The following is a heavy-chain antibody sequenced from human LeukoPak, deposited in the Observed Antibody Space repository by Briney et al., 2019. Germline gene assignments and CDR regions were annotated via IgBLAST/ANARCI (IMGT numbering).Heavy chain of an antibody. Sequence: PGGSLTLSCAASGFTVSSNYISWVRRAPPKGLEWVSVIFSGGTTYYAYSVNGRFTISRDNSKNTLYLQMNSLRAEDTAVYYCAREGNYYDMDVWGQGTTVTVSS. V-gene: IGHV3-53*01. J-gene: IGHJ6*02. CDR3: AREGNYYDMDV. CDR1: GFTVSSNY. CDR2: IFSGGTT.